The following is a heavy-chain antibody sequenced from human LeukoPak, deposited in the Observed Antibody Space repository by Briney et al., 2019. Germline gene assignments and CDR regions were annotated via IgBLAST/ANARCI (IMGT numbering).Heavy chain of an antibody. V-gene: IGHV3-33*01. CDR3: ARDQGAQDIVVVPAAAPDYYYYGMDV. CDR1: GFTFSSYG. Sequence: GGSLRLSCAASGFTFSSYGMHWVRQAPGKGLEWVAVIWYDGSNKYYADSVKGRFTISRDNSKNTLYLQMNSLRAEDTAVYYCARDQGAQDIVVVPAAAPDYYYYGMDVWGQGITVTVSS. CDR2: IWYDGSNK. J-gene: IGHJ6*02. D-gene: IGHD2-2*01.